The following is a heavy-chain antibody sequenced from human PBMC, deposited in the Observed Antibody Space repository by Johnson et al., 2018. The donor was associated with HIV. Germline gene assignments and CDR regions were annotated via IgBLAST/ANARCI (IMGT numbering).Heavy chain of an antibody. CDR2: SWNSGSI. J-gene: IGHJ3*02. Sequence: MLLVESGGGLVQPGGSLRLSCAASGFTVSSNYMSWVRQAPGKGLEWVSGISWNSGSIGYADSVKGRFTISRDRSKNTVSLQMNSLRVEDTAVYYCARDDRPDGFDIWGQGTMVTVSS. D-gene: IGHD1-14*01. V-gene: IGHV3-66*01. CDR3: ARDDRPDGFDI. CDR1: GFTVSSNY.